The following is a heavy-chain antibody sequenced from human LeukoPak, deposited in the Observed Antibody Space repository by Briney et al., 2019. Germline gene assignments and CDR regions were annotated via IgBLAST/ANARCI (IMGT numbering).Heavy chain of an antibody. V-gene: IGHV3-23*01. CDR3: AKSIVVVVAARGPPYAFDI. J-gene: IGHJ3*02. CDR2: ISGSGGST. Sequence: PGGSLRLSCAASGFTFSSYWMSWVRQAPGKGLEWVSAISGSGGSTYYADSVKGRFTISRDNPKNTLYLQMNSLRAEDTAVYYCAKSIVVVVAARGPPYAFDIWGQGTMVTVSS. D-gene: IGHD2-15*01. CDR1: GFTFSSYW.